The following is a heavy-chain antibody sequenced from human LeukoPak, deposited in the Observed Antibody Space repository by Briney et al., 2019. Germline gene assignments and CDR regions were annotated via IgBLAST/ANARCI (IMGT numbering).Heavy chain of an antibody. Sequence: GGSLTLSCAASGFTFSSYAMSWVRQAPGKGLEWVSAISGSGGSTYYADSVKGRFTISRDNSKNTLYLQMNSLRAEDTAVYYCAKGDVVVPAGFILAEYFQHWGQGTLVTVSS. J-gene: IGHJ1*01. CDR2: ISGSGGST. D-gene: IGHD2-2*01. V-gene: IGHV3-23*01. CDR3: AKGDVVVPAGFILAEYFQH. CDR1: GFTFSSYA.